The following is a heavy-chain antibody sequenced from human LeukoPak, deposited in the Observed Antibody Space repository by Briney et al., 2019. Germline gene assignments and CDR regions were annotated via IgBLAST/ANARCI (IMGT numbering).Heavy chain of an antibody. J-gene: IGHJ4*02. D-gene: IGHD3-10*01. CDR3: AIEIFGSASYPDY. CDR2: IWQDASHT. Sequence: GGSLRLSCAASGLSFSTYAMHWVRQAPGKGLEWVALIWQDASHTFYTDSVNGRFIISRHNSKNTVYLQMNRLGGEDTAVYYCAIEIFGSASYPDYWGQGTLVTVSS. V-gene: IGHV3-33*01. CDR1: GLSFSTYA.